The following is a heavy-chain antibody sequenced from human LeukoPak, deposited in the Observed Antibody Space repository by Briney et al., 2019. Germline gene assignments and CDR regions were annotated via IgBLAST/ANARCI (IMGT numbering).Heavy chain of an antibody. CDR2: IYYSGST. CDR3: ARVFDLNDAFDI. Sequence: SETLSLTCTVSGGSISSYYWSWIRQPPGKGLEWIGYIYYSGSTNYNPSLKSRVTTSVDTSKNQFSLKLSSVTAADTAVYYCARVFDLNDAFDIWGQGTMVTVSS. CDR1: GGSISSYY. V-gene: IGHV4-59*01. J-gene: IGHJ3*02. D-gene: IGHD3-3*01.